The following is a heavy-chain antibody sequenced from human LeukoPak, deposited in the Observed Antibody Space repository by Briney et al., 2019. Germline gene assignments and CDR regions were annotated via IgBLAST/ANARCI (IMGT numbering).Heavy chain of an antibody. CDR1: GFTFSSYA. CDR2: ISGSGGST. D-gene: IGHD6-13*01. J-gene: IGHJ4*02. V-gene: IGHV3-23*01. Sequence: GGSLRLSCAASGFTFSSYAMSWVRQAPGKGLEWVSAISGSGGSTYYADSVKGRFTISRDNSKNTLYLQMNSLRAEDTAVYYCAKDLGYSSSWRGENYWGRGTLVTVSS. CDR3: AKDLGYSSSWRGENY.